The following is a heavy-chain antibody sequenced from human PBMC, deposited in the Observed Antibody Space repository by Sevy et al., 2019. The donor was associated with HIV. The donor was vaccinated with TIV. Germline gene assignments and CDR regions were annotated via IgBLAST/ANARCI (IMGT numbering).Heavy chain of an antibody. J-gene: IGHJ4*02. CDR2: IKSKTAGGAT. CDR3: TTKKDVWSGYFYFDY. V-gene: IGHV3-15*05. CDR1: GFTFNNAW. Sequence: GGSLRLSCAASGFTFNNAWMSWVRQAPGKGLEWVGRIKSKTAGGATDYAAPVKGRFTISRDDSKNTLYLQMNSLKTDDTAVYYCTTKKDVWSGYFYFDYWGQGTLVTVSS. D-gene: IGHD3-3*01.